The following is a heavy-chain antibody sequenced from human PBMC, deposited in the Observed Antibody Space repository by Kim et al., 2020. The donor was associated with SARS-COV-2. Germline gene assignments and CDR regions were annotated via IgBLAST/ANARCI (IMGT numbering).Heavy chain of an antibody. CDR1: GYTFTSYG. CDR2: ISAYNGNT. CDR3: ARDLGRYNWNSNYYYYGMDV. Sequence: ASVKVSCKASGYTFTSYGISWVRQAPGQGLEWMGWISAYNGNTNYAQKLQGRVTMTTDTSTSTAYMELRSLRSDDTAVYYCARDLGRYNWNSNYYYYGMDVWGQGTTVTVSS. V-gene: IGHV1-18*01. J-gene: IGHJ6*02. D-gene: IGHD1-7*01.